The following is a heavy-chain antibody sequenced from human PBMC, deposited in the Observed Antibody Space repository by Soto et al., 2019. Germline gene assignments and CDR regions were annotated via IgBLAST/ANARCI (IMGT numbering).Heavy chain of an antibody. CDR3: ARDLEDVYYGSGSYGPVSY. D-gene: IGHD3-10*01. CDR1: GYTFTSYG. CDR2: ISAYNGNT. J-gene: IGHJ4*02. Sequence: EASVKVSCKASGYTFTSYGISWVRQAPGQGLEWMGWISAYNGNTNYAQKLQGRVTMTTDTSTSTAYMELRSLRSDDTAVYYCARDLEDVYYGSGSYGPVSYWGQGTLVTVSS. V-gene: IGHV1-18*01.